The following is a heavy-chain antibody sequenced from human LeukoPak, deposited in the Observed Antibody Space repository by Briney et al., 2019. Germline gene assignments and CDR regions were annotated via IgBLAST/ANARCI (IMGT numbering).Heavy chain of an antibody. CDR2: IYYSGST. Sequence: PSGTLSLTCAVSGGSISSSSYYWGWIRQPPGKGLEWIGSIYYSGSTYYNPSLKSRVTISVDTSKNQFSLKLSSVTAADTAVYYCASGSLTIFDYWGQGTLVTVSS. J-gene: IGHJ4*02. D-gene: IGHD4/OR15-4a*01. CDR1: GGSISSSSYY. V-gene: IGHV4-39*07. CDR3: ASGSLTIFDY.